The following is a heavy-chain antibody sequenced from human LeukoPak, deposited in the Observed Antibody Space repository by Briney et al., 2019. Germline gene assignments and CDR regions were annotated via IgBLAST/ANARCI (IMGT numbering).Heavy chain of an antibody. CDR2: ISSSSSTI. D-gene: IGHD6-19*01. J-gene: IGHJ4*02. V-gene: IGHV3-48*01. Sequence: PGGSLRLSCAASGFTFSSYSMNWVRQAPGKGLEWVSYISSSSSTIYYADSVKGRFTISRDNAENSLYLQMNSLRAEDTAVYYCAKGYSGTNLAVAGAYFDYWGQGTLVTVSS. CDR3: AKGYSGTNLAVAGAYFDY. CDR1: GFTFSSYS.